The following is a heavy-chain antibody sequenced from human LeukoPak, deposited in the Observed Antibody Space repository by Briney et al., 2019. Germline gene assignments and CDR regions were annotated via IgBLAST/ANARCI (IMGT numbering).Heavy chain of an antibody. CDR3: ARGSSVVALD. V-gene: IGHV3-74*01. J-gene: IGHJ4*02. Sequence: PGGSLRLSCAASGFIFSSYWMHWVRQVPGKGLVWVSRITSEGSSTSYADSAEGRFTISRDNAKNTLYLQMNSLRAEGTAVYYCARGSSVVALDWGQGTLVTVSS. CDR2: ITSEGSST. D-gene: IGHD2-15*01. CDR1: GFIFSSYW.